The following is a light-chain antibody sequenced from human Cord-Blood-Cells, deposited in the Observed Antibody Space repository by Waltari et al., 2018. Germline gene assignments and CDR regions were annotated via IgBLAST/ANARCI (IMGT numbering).Light chain of an antibody. Sequence: QSALTQPASVSGSPGQSITISCTGTSSDVGSYNLVSWYQQHPGKAPKLMIYEGSKRPSGVSNRFSGSKSGNTASLTISGLQAEDEADYYCCSYAGSWVFG. CDR3: CSYAGSWV. CDR2: EGS. J-gene: IGLJ3*02. CDR1: SSDVGSYNL. V-gene: IGLV2-23*01.